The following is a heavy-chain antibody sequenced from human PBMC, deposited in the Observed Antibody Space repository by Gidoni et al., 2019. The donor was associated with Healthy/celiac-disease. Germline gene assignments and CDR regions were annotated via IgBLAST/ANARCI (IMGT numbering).Heavy chain of an antibody. D-gene: IGHD5-12*01. Sequence: EVQLVESGGGLVQPGGSLRLSCAASGFTVSSNYMSWVRQAPGKGLEWVSVIYSGGSTYYADSVKGRFTISRDNSKNTLYLQMNSLRAEDTAVYYCARDSGEYSGYDTPSWFDYWGQGTLVTVSS. V-gene: IGHV3-66*01. J-gene: IGHJ4*02. CDR1: GFTVSSNY. CDR2: IYSGGST. CDR3: ARDSGEYSGYDTPSWFDY.